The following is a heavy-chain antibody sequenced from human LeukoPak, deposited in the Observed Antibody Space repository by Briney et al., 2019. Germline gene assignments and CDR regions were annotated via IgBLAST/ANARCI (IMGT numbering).Heavy chain of an antibody. CDR3: AKGIPGCSGGSCYYNWFDP. D-gene: IGHD2-15*01. Sequence: TATYAQKFQGRVTITTDETTSTAYMEMSSLRSEDTAVYYCAKGIPGCSGGSCYYNWFDPWGQGTLVTVSS. V-gene: IGHV1-69*05. J-gene: IGHJ5*02. CDR2: TA.